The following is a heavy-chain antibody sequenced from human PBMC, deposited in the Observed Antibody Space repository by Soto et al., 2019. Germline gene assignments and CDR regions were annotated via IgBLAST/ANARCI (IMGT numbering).Heavy chain of an antibody. D-gene: IGHD2-2*01. CDR1: GGSISSYY. CDR2: IYYSGST. Sequence: SETLSLTCTVSGGSISSYYWSWIRQPPGKGLEWIGYIYYSGSTNYNPSLKSRVTISVDTSKNQFSLKLSSVTAADTAVYYCARDTLGTAALNYYYYYGMDVWGQGTTVTVS. V-gene: IGHV4-59*01. CDR3: ARDTLGTAALNYYYYYGMDV. J-gene: IGHJ6*02.